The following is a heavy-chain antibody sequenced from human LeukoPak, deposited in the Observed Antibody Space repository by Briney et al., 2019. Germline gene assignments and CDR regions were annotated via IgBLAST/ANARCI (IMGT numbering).Heavy chain of an antibody. CDR3: ARENGIAARNFDY. J-gene: IGHJ4*02. CDR1: GGTFSSYA. CDR2: IIPIFGTA. V-gene: IGHV1-69*13. D-gene: IGHD6-6*01. Sequence: EASVKVSCKASGGTFSSYAISWVRQAPGQGLEWMGGIIPIFGTANYAQKFQGRVTITADESTSTTYLELSSLRSEDTAVYYCARENGIAARNFDYWGQGTLVTVS.